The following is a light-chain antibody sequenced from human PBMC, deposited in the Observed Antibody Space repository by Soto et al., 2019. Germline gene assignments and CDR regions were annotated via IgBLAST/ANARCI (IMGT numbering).Light chain of an antibody. CDR2: AAT. Sequence: IQLTQSPSSLSASVGDIVTITCRASQGISSHLAWYQQKPGKAPKLLIYAATTLQSGVPSRFSGSGSGTDFTLTISSLQPEDSATYYCQQINNYPLPFGGGTKVEIK. J-gene: IGKJ4*01. CDR3: QQINNYPLP. CDR1: QGISSH. V-gene: IGKV1-9*01.